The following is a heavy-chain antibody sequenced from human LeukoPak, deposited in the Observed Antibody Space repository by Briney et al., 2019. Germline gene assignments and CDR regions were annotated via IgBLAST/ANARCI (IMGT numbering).Heavy chain of an antibody. D-gene: IGHD6-19*01. CDR3: AKEPIEEAGRNAFPV. CDR1: GFAFSRYG. CDR2: VAFHGNVQ. V-gene: IGHV3-30*18. J-gene: IGHJ3*01. Sequence: GRSLRLSCAASGFAFSRYGMHWVRQAPGKGLEWVAVVAFHGNVQRYAESLKGRFTVSRDNSKNTLYLQMDSLRVEDTALYYCAKEPIEEAGRNAFPVWGQGTMVTVSS.